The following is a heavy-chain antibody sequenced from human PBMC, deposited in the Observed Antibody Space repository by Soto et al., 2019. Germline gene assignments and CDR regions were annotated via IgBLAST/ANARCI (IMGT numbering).Heavy chain of an antibody. Sequence: PSETLSLTCTVSGGSISSYYWSWIRQPPGKGLEWIGYIYYSGSTNYNPSLKSRVTISVDTSKNQFSLKLSSVTAADTAVYYCARNMIFGVVISEGAFDIWGQGTMVTVSS. CDR3: ARNMIFGVVISEGAFDI. CDR1: GGSISSYY. V-gene: IGHV4-59*08. J-gene: IGHJ3*02. CDR2: IYYSGST. D-gene: IGHD3-3*01.